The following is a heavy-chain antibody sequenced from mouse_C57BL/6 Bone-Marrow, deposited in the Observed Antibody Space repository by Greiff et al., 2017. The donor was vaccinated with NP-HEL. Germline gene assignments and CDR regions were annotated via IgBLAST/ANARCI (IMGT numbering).Heavy chain of an antibody. Sequence: EVQVVESGGGLVKPGGSLKLSCAASGFTFSDYGMHWVRQAPEKGLEWVAYISSGSSTIYYADPVKGRFTISRDNAKNTLFLQMTSLRSEDTAMYYCARDYAMDYWGQGTSVTVSS. CDR1: GFTFSDYG. CDR3: ARDYAMDY. CDR2: ISSGSSTI. V-gene: IGHV5-17*01. J-gene: IGHJ4*01.